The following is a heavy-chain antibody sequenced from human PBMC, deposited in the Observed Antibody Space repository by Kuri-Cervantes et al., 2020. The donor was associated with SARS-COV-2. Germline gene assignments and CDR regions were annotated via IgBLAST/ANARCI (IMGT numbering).Heavy chain of an antibody. D-gene: IGHD4-23*01. CDR3: ARTLLTTVVNGEDY. CDR2: ISSSSSYI. V-gene: IGHV3-21*01. Sequence: GESLKISCAASGFTFSSYAMHWVRQAPGKGLEWVSSISSSSSYIYYADSVKGRFTISRDNAKNSLYLQMNSLRAEDTAVYYCARTLLTTVVNGEDYWGQGTLVTVSS. J-gene: IGHJ4*02. CDR1: GFTFSSYA.